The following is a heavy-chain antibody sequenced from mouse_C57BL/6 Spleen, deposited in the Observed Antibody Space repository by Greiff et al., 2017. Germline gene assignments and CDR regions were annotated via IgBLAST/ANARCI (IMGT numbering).Heavy chain of an antibody. Sequence: VQLQQPGAELVKPGASVKLSCKASGYTFTSYWMHWVKQRPGQGLEWIGMIHPNSGSTNSNEKFKSKATLTVDKSSSTAYMQLSSLTSEDSAVYYCAREDYSAMDYWGQGTSVTVAS. V-gene: IGHV1-64*01. J-gene: IGHJ4*01. CDR1: GYTFTSYW. CDR3: AREDYSAMDY. CDR2: IHPNSGST. D-gene: IGHD2-12*01.